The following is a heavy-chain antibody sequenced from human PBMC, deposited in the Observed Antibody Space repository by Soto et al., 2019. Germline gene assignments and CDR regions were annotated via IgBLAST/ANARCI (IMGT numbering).Heavy chain of an antibody. J-gene: IGHJ4*02. Sequence: PAETLSLTCTVSGGSISSGGYYWSWIRQHPGKGLEWIGYIYYSGSTYYNPSLKSRVTISVDTSKNQFSLKLSSVTAADTAVYYRAADVYPSSGYYCFDYWGQGTLVTVSS. CDR3: AADVYPSSGYYCFDY. V-gene: IGHV4-31*03. D-gene: IGHD3-22*01. CDR2: IYYSGST. CDR1: GGSISSGGYY.